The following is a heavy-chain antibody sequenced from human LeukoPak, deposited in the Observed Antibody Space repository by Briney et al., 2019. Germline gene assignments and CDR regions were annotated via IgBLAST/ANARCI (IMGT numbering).Heavy chain of an antibody. CDR1: GFTFDDYA. CDR3: AKDGGGGYSSTYFFDN. CDR2: ISGDGGWT. J-gene: IGHJ4*02. V-gene: IGHV3-43*02. Sequence: GGSLRLSCAASGFTFDDYAMLWVRQAPGKGLLWVSLISGDGGWTYYADSLKGRFTISRDNSKNPLYLQMNSLTTEDTALYYCAKDGGGGYSSTYFFDNWGQGTLVTVSS. D-gene: IGHD3-22*01.